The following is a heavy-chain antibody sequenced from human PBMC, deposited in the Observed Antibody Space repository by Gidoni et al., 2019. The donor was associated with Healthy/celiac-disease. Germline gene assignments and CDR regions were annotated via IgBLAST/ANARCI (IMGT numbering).Heavy chain of an antibody. CDR1: GGSLSSSSHY. CDR3: ASLPGYCSSTSCYRADY. J-gene: IGHJ4*02. Sequence: QLQLQESGPGLVKPSETLSLTCTVSGGSLSSSSHYWGWIRQPPGKGLEWIGSIYYSGSTYYNPSLKSRVTISVDTSKNQFSLKLSSVTAADTAVYYCASLPGYCSSTSCYRADYWGQGTLVTVSS. D-gene: IGHD2-2*01. V-gene: IGHV4-39*01. CDR2: IYYSGST.